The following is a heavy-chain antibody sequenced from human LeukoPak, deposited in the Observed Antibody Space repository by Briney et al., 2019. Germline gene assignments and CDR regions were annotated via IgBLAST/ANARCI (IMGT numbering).Heavy chain of an antibody. CDR2: IYYSGST. V-gene: IGHV4-30-4*01. Sequence: SETLSLTCTVSGGSISSDDYYWSWIRQPPGKGLEWIGYIYYSGSTYYNPSLKSRVTISVDTSGNQFSLRLFSVTAADTAVYYCARGQDSSGPPPEKWGQGILVTVSS. CDR3: ARGQDSSGPPPEK. J-gene: IGHJ4*02. CDR1: GGSISSDDYY. D-gene: IGHD3-22*01.